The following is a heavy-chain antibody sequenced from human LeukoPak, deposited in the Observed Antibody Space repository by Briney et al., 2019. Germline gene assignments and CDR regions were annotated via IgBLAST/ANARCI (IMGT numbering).Heavy chain of an antibody. D-gene: IGHD6-19*01. V-gene: IGHV4-31*03. CDR2: MYYSGNT. J-gene: IGHJ4*02. CDR1: GDSISSGGHY. CDR3: ARGGQWLAPGPDY. Sequence: SQTLSLTCTVSGDSISSGGHYWSWIRQHPGKGLEWIGYMYYSGNTYYNPSLKSRVTISVDTSKNQFSLKLISVTAADTAVYYCARGGQWLAPGPDYWGQGTLVTVSS.